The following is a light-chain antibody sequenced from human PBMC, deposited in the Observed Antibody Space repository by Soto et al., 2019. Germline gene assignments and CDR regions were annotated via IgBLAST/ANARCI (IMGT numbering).Light chain of an antibody. CDR3: SSYGSKNTVV. J-gene: IGLJ2*01. V-gene: IGLV2-14*03. CDR2: DVT. CDR1: SSDVGTYNS. Sequence: QSALTQPASVSGTPGQSITISCTGNSSDVGTYNSVSWYQQHPGKVPKLMIYDVTNRPSGVSNRFSGSKSGNTASLTISGLQAEDEADYYCSSYGSKNTVVFGGGTKLTVL.